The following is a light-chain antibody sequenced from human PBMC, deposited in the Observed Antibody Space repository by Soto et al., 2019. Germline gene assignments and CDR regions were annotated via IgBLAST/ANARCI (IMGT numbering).Light chain of an antibody. J-gene: IGKJ1*01. V-gene: IGKV1-5*03. Sequence: IQMTQSPSTLSASVGDRVTITCRASQSISIWLAWYQQKPGKAPKLLIYKASSLESEVPSRFSGSASGKEFTLTLNRLQPDDSATYYCQQYNRDSTFGQGTKVEIK. CDR2: KAS. CDR3: QQYNRDST. CDR1: QSISIW.